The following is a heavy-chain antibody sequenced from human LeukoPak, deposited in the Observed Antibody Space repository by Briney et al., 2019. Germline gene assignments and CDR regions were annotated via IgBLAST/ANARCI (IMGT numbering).Heavy chain of an antibody. Sequence: ASVKVSCKASGYTFTDYYMHWVRQAPGQGLEWMGWINPNSGGTNYAQKFQGGVTMTRDTSISTAYMELSRLRSDDTAVYYCARTTITWGTNGWFDYWGQGTLVTVSS. CDR1: GYTFTDYY. D-gene: IGHD5-24*01. V-gene: IGHV1-2*02. CDR3: ARTTITWGTNGWFDY. CDR2: INPNSGGT. J-gene: IGHJ4*02.